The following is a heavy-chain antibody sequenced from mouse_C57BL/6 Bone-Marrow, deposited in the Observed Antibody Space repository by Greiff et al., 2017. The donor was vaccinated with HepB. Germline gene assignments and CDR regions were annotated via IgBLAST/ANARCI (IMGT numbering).Heavy chain of an antibody. Sequence: EVQLQASGPGLVKPSQSLSLTCSVPGYSITSGHYWNWIRQFPGNKLEWMGYISYDGSNNYNPSLKNLISITRDTSKNQFFLKLNSVTTEDTATCYCARDNWDHFDYWGQGTALTVSS. V-gene: IGHV3-6*01. D-gene: IGHD4-1*01. CDR1: GYSITSGHY. CDR3: ARDNWDHFDY. J-gene: IGHJ2*01. CDR2: ISYDGSN.